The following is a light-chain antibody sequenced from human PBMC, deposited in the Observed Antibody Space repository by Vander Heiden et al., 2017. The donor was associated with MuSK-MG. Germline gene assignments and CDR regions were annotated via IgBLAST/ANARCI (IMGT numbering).Light chain of an antibody. Sequence: DIQMTQSPSSLSASVGDRVTITCRASQTINTNLNWYQQKAGNAPKLLIYAASSLQSGVPSRFSGSGSGTDFTLTIGSLQPEDSATYFCQQTFTTPLVTFGGGTKVEIK. V-gene: IGKV1-39*01. CDR2: AAS. J-gene: IGKJ4*01. CDR1: QTINTN. CDR3: QQTFTTPLVT.